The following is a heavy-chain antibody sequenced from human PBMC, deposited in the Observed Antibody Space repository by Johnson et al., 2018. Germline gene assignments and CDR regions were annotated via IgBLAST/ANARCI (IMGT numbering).Heavy chain of an antibody. Sequence: QVQLQESGPGLVKPSETLSLTCTVSGGSISSYYWSWIRQPPGKGLEWIGYVYYSGSTNYNPSLKSRVTISVDTSKNQFSLKLSSVTVADTAVYYCARATAYYYMDVGGKGTTVTVSS. CDR3: ARATAYYYMDV. CDR1: GGSISSYY. V-gene: IGHV4-59*01. CDR2: VYYSGST. D-gene: IGHD2-21*02. J-gene: IGHJ6*03.